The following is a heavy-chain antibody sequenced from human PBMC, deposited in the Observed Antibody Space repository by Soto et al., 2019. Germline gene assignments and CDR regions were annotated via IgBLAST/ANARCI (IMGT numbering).Heavy chain of an antibody. V-gene: IGHV4-31*03. CDR1: GDSMGSGGHY. J-gene: IGHJ4*02. Sequence: QVNLQESGPGLVRPSETLSLTCIVTGDSMGSGGHYYNWIRQLPGKGLEWIGYVYYSGATHYNPSLRARATISRDTSKNQFFLRLTSVTAADTAVYFCTRGKDLEPTVWGYWGQGTQVTVSS. CDR3: TRGKDLEPTVWGY. CDR2: VYYSGAT. D-gene: IGHD7-27*01.